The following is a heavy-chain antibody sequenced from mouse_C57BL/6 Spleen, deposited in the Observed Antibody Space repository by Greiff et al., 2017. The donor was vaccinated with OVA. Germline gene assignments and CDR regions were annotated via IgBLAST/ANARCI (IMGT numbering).Heavy chain of an antibody. V-gene: IGHV5-6*01. J-gene: IGHJ4*01. Sequence: EVQRVESGGDLVKPGGSLKLSCAASGFTFSSYGMSWVRQTPDKRLEWVATISSGGSYTYYPDSVKGRFTISRDNAKNTLYLQMSSLKSEDTAMYYCARPLGPYYAMDYWGQGTSVTVSS. D-gene: IGHD3-3*01. CDR1: GFTFSSYG. CDR3: ARPLGPYYAMDY. CDR2: ISSGGSYT.